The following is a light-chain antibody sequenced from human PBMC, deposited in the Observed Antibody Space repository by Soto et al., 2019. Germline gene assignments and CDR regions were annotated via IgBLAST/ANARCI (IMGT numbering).Light chain of an antibody. Sequence: AIRMTQSPSSFSASTGDRVTITCRASQGISSYLAWYQQKPGKAPKLLIYAASTLQSAVPSRFSGSGSGTDFTVTISCLQSKDFATYYCQQYYSYPRTFGQGTKVEIK. CDR2: AAS. CDR3: QQYYSYPRT. CDR1: QGISSY. V-gene: IGKV1-8*01. J-gene: IGKJ1*01.